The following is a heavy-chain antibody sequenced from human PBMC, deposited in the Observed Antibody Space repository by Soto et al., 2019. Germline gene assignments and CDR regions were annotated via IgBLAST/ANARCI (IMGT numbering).Heavy chain of an antibody. CDR3: ARDGSLAVAGTLLDY. Sequence: GASVKVSCKASGGTFSSYAISWVRQAPGQGLEWMGGIIPIFGTANYAQKFQGRVTMTRDTSTSTVYMELSSLRSEDTAVYYCARDGSLAVAGTLLDYWGQGTLVTVSS. V-gene: IGHV1-69*05. CDR2: IIPIFGTA. D-gene: IGHD6-19*01. CDR1: GGTFSSYA. J-gene: IGHJ4*02.